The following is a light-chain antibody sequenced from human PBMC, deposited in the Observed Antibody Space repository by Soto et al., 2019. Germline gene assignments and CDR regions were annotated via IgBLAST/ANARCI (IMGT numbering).Light chain of an antibody. J-gene: IGKJ3*01. CDR2: GAS. V-gene: IGKV3-20*01. CDR1: QSVSSSY. CDR3: QQYGRSPPFS. Sequence: EIVLTQSPGTLSLSPGERATLSCRASQSVSSSYLAWYQQKPGQAPRLLIYGASSRATGIPDRFSGSGSGTDFTLTIIRLEPEDFAVYYCQQYGRSPPFSFGPGTKVDSK.